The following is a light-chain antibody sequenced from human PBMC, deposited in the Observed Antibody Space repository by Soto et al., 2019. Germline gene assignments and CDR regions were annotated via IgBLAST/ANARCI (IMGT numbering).Light chain of an antibody. Sequence: DRVTISCRASQGIGNALGWYQQKPGKPPKVLIYGASNLQSGVPPRFSGGGSGTEFSLTISRLQPDDFATYYCQQYNYFWAFGQGIKVDIK. CDR1: QGIGNA. CDR3: QQYNYFWA. CDR2: GAS. V-gene: IGKV1D-13*01. J-gene: IGKJ1*01.